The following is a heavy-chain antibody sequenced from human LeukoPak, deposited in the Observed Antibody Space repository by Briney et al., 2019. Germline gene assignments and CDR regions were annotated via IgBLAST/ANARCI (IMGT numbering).Heavy chain of an antibody. CDR1: GYTLTELS. J-gene: IGHJ4*02. CDR2: FDPEDGET. Sequence: GASVKVSCKVSGYTLTELSMHWVRQAPGKGLEWMGGFDPEDGETIYARKFQGRVTMTEDTSTDTAYMELSSLRSEDTAVYYCATTHYYDSSGTFDYWGQGTLVTVSS. V-gene: IGHV1-24*01. D-gene: IGHD3-22*01. CDR3: ATTHYYDSSGTFDY.